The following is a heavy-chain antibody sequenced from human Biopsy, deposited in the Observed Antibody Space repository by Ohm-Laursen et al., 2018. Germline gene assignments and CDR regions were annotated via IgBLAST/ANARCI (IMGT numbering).Heavy chain of an antibody. CDR2: ITWNSGTI. D-gene: IGHD2-15*01. CDR3: AKARVAIRYFDI. J-gene: IGHJ2*01. V-gene: IGHV3-9*01. CDR1: GFIFDDYA. Sequence: SSLRLSCSASGFIFDDYAMHWVRQAPGKGLGWVSSITWNSGTIDYADSVKGRFTISRDNAKNSLYLQMNSLRAGDTALYYCAKARVAIRYFDIWGRGTLVTVSS.